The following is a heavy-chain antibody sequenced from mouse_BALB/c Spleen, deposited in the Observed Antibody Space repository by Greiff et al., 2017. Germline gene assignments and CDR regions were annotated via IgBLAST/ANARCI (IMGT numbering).Heavy chain of an antibody. Sequence: EVQLVESGGGLVQPGGSLRLSCAASGFTFSSYTMSWVRQTPEKRLEWVATISSGGSYTYYPDSVKGRFTISRDNAKNTLYLQMSSLKSEDTAMYYCTREMITTTVDYWGQGTTLTVSS. V-gene: IGHV5-6-4*01. CDR1: GFTFSSYT. D-gene: IGHD2-4*01. CDR2: ISSGGSYT. CDR3: TREMITTTVDY. J-gene: IGHJ2*01.